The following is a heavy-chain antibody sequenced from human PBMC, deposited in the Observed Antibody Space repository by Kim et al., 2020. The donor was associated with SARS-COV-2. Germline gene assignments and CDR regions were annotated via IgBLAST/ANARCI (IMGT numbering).Heavy chain of an antibody. CDR3: ARATYYYGSGSYPSDY. V-gene: IGHV1-2*02. D-gene: IGHD3-10*01. Sequence: ASVKVSCKASGYTFTGYYMHWVRQAPGQGLEWMGWINPNSGGTNYAQKFQGRVTMTRDTSISTAYMELSRLRSDDTAVYYCARATYYYGSGSYPSDYWGQGTLVTVSS. CDR1: GYTFTGYY. J-gene: IGHJ4*02. CDR2: INPNSGGT.